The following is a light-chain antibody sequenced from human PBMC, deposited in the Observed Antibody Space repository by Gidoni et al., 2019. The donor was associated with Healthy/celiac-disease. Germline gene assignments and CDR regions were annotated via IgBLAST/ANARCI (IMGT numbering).Light chain of an antibody. CDR1: NIGSKS. Sequence: SYVLTQPPSVSVAPGQTARITCGGNNIGSKSVPWYQQQPGQAPVLVVYDDSDRPSGIPGRFSGSNAGNTATLTISRVEAGDEADYYCQVWDSSSDHVVFGGGTKLTVL. V-gene: IGLV3-21*02. CDR3: QVWDSSSDHVV. CDR2: DDS. J-gene: IGLJ2*01.